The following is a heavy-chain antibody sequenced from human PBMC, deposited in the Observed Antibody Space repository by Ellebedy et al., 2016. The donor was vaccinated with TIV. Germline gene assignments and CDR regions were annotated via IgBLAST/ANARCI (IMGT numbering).Heavy chain of an antibody. CDR3: ARRKITVFGETEAFDI. V-gene: IGHV4-59*01. CDR1: GGSMKNYY. CDR2: IFYSGST. D-gene: IGHD3-3*01. Sequence: MPSETLSLTCTVSGGSMKNYYWTWIRQTPGKGLEWLGQIFYSGSTNYNPSLKSQVTISGDTSKTQFTLRLSSVTAADTAVYYCARRKITVFGETEAFDIWGQGTVVTVSS. J-gene: IGHJ3*02.